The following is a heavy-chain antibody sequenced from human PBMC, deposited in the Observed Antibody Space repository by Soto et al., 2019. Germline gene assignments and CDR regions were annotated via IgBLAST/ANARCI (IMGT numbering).Heavy chain of an antibody. J-gene: IGHJ6*03. CDR2: INAGNGNT. D-gene: IGHD2-2*01. V-gene: IGHV1-3*01. Sequence: ASVKVSCKASGYTFATYARHWVRQAPGQRFEWMGWINAGNGNTQYSQKFQGRVTITRDTSASTAYMELSSLRSEDTAVYYCATSRDYCSSTSCYEGYYYYMDVWGKGTTLTVSS. CDR3: ATSRDYCSSTSCYEGYYYYMDV. CDR1: GYTFATYA.